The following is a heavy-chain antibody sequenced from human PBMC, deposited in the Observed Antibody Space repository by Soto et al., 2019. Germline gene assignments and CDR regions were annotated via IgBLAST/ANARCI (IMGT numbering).Heavy chain of an antibody. CDR1: GGSVSSGGHY. J-gene: IGHJ4*02. D-gene: IGHD3-16*01. Sequence: QVQLRESGPGLVKPSQTLSLTCTVSGGSVSSGGHYWSWIRQHPGRGLEWIGYIYNSGSTSYNPSLESRVIISVDTSKNQFSLKLSSVTAADTAVYYCAGGRDSWGQGTLVTVSS. CDR3: AGGRDS. V-gene: IGHV4-31*03. CDR2: IYNSGST.